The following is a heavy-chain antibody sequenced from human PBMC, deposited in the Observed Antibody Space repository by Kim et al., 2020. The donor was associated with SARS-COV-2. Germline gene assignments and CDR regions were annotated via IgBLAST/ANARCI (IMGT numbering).Heavy chain of an antibody. J-gene: IGHJ6*03. CDR2: LYTGGSS. CDR3: ASVVAEIRDYYYMDV. Sequence: GGSLRLSCAASGFSVSVTYMSWVRQAPGRGLEWVSVLYTGGSSYYADSVKGRFIISRADSENTLYLRMNSLSAEDTAVYFCASVVAEIRDYYYMDVWGKGTTVTVSS. CDR1: GFSVSVTY. D-gene: IGHD2-15*01. V-gene: IGHV3-53*01.